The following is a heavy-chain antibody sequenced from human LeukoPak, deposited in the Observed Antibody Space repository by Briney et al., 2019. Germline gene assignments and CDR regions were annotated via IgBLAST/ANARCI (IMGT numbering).Heavy chain of an antibody. V-gene: IGHV3-23*01. CDR2: ISSSGDTT. J-gene: IGHJ6*02. D-gene: IGHD3-10*01. CDR3: AKRSRRLTLVRGVPREDV. CDR1: GFTFSNYA. Sequence: PGGSLRLSCAASGFTFSNYAMNWVRQAPGKGLEWVSIISSSGDTTYYTDSVKGRFTISRDNSKNTLYLQMNSLRAEDTAVYYCAKRSRRLTLVRGVPREDVWGQGTTVTVSS.